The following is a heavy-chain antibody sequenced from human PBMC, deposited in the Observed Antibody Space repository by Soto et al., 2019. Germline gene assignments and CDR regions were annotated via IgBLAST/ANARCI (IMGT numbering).Heavy chain of an antibody. CDR2: ISTTSFTI. CDR1: GFSFSTYN. CDR3: ARDRCYDGTCYSASDS. D-gene: IGHD2-15*01. J-gene: IGHJ5*01. Sequence: GGSLRLSCAASGFSFSTYNMDWVRQAPGKGPEWIAYISTTSFTIYYADSVEGRFTISRDNDRNSLYLEMNSLRDGDTAVYYCARDRCYDGTCYSASDSWGQGTLVTVSS. V-gene: IGHV3-48*02.